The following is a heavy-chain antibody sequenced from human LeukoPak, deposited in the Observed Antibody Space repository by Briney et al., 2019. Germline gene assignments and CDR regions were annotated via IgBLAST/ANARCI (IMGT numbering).Heavy chain of an antibody. Sequence: AGGSLRLSCAASGFNFISYSMSWVRQAPGKGLEWVSVIRGSGVSTYYADSVKGRFTIFRDNSKNTLYLQMNNLRAEDTAIYYCAKRQGSSASCYDYWGQGTLVTVSS. CDR3: AKRQGSSASCYDY. CDR1: GFNFISYS. D-gene: IGHD2-2*01. CDR2: IRGSGVST. J-gene: IGHJ4*02. V-gene: IGHV3-23*01.